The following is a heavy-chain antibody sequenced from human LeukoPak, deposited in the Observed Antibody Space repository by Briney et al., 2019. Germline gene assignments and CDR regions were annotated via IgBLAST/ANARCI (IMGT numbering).Heavy chain of an antibody. D-gene: IGHD6-13*01. CDR1: GFTFSSYW. Sequence: PGGSLRLSCAASGFTFSSYWMHWVRQAPGKGLVWVSRINSDGGSTIYADSGKGRFTISRDNAKNTLYLQMNSLRAEDTAVYYCASPLPGIAAAENDYWGQGTLVTVSS. CDR2: INSDGGST. J-gene: IGHJ4*02. V-gene: IGHV3-74*01. CDR3: ASPLPGIAAAENDY.